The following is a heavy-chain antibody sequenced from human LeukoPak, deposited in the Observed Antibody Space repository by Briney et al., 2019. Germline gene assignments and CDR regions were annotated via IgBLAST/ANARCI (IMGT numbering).Heavy chain of an antibody. D-gene: IGHD5-18*01. CDR1: GGTFSIYT. Sequence: ASVKVSCKASGGTFSIYTISWVRQAPGQGREWMGRIIPILGIANYAQKFQGRVTITADKSTSTAYMELSSLRSEDTAVYYCARVNGYSYGSMYYFDYWGQGTLVTVSS. V-gene: IGHV1-69*02. CDR2: IIPILGIA. CDR3: ARVNGYSYGSMYYFDY. J-gene: IGHJ4*02.